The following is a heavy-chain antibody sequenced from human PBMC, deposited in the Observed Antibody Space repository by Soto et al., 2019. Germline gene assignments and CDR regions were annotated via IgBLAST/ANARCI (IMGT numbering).Heavy chain of an antibody. Sequence: QVQLVESGGGIVQPGNSLRLSCAASGFTFSNYCRQWFRQAPDKGLEWVAVVSWYGEDEYYAESVKGRFTISRDNSGDTLSLQMNSLRPEDTAVYYCVKEATVKAAHHFDSWGQGTLVTVST. CDR3: VKEATVKAAHHFDS. J-gene: IGHJ4*02. V-gene: IGHV3-30*18. CDR1: GFTFSNYC. CDR2: VSWYGEDE. D-gene: IGHD4-4*01.